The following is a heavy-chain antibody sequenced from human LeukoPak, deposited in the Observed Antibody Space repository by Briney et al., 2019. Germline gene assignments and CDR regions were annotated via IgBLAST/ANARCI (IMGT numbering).Heavy chain of an antibody. CDR1: GFTFNSHA. V-gene: IGHV3-23*01. CDR2: SSGIGGSA. J-gene: IGHJ4*02. Sequence: GGSLRLSCAASGFTFNSHAMSWVPDAPGRGLEWVSGSSGIGGSAYYADSVKGRFTISRDNYKNTMYLQMNSLRAEDTAVYYCASWRETGYFDYWGQGTLVTVPS. D-gene: IGHD5-24*01. CDR3: ASWRETGYFDY.